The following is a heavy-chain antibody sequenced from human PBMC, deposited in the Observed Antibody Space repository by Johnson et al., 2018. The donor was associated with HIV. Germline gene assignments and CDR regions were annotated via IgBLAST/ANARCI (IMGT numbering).Heavy chain of an antibody. J-gene: IGHJ3*02. CDR2: IKQDGSEK. V-gene: IGHV3-7*01. CDR3: AREGEGYSSSWYDAFDI. Sequence: MQLVESGGGLVQPGGSLRLSCAASGFTFSSYWMTWVRQAPGKGLEWVANIKQDGSEKYYVDSVKGRFTISRDNSKNTLYLQMNSLRAEDTAVYYCAREGEGYSSSWYDAFDIWGQGTMVTVSS. CDR1: GFTFSSYW. D-gene: IGHD6-13*01.